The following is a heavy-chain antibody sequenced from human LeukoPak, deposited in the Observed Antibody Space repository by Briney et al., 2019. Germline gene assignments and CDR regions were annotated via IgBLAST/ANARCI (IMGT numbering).Heavy chain of an antibody. CDR2: ISYDGSNK. Sequence: PGGSLRLSCAASGFTFTSYAMHWVRQAPGKGLEWVAVISYDGSNKYYADSVKGRFTISRDNSKNTLYLQMNSLRAEDTAVYYCARDSSSGWYLGDYYYYYYGMDVRGQGTTVTVSS. J-gene: IGHJ6*02. V-gene: IGHV3-30-3*01. D-gene: IGHD6-19*01. CDR3: ARDSSSGWYLGDYYYYYYGMDV. CDR1: GFTFTSYA.